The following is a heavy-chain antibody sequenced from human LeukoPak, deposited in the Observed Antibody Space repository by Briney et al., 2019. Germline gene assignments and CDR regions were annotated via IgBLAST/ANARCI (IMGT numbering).Heavy chain of an antibody. D-gene: IGHD2-2*03. J-gene: IGHJ4*02. CDR3: ARASVPFGYCSSTSCPRFDY. CDR2: IIPIFGTA. CDR1: GGTFSSYA. V-gene: IGHV1-69*13. Sequence: SVKVSCKASGGTFSSYAISWVRQAPGQGLEWMGGIIPIFGTANYAQKFQGRVTITADESTSTAYMELSSLRSEDTAVYYCARASVPFGYCSSTSCPRFDYWGQGTLVTVSS.